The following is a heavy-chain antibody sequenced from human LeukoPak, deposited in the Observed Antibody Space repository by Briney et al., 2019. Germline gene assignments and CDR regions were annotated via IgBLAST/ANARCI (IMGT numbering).Heavy chain of an antibody. Sequence: ASVKVSCKASGCTFTSYYMHWVRQAPGQGLEWMGIINPSGGSTSYAQKFQGRVTMTRDTSTSTVYMELSSLRSEDTAVYYCARELPDGAALDYWGQGTLVTVSS. CDR3: ARELPDGAALDY. D-gene: IGHD6-13*01. CDR1: GCTFTSYY. J-gene: IGHJ4*02. CDR2: INPSGGST. V-gene: IGHV1-46*01.